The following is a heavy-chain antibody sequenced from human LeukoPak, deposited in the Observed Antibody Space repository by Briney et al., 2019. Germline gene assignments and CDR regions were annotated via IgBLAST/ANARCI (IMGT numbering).Heavy chain of an antibody. CDR3: AREDSAVADDAFDI. J-gene: IGHJ3*02. Sequence: PSETLSLTCTVSGGSISSYYWSWIRQPPGKGLEWIGYIYYSGSTNYNPSLKSRVTISVDTSKNQFSLKLSSVTAADTAAYYCAREDSAVADDAFDIWGQGTMVTVSS. CDR1: GGSISSYY. V-gene: IGHV4-59*01. D-gene: IGHD2-15*01. CDR2: IYYSGST.